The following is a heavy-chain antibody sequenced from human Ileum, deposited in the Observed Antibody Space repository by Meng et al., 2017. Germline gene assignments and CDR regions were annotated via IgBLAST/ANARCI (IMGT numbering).Heavy chain of an antibody. J-gene: IGHJ2*01. V-gene: IGHV3-30*09. CDR2: LSYDGRVK. CDR3: ARNFRFCDL. Sequence: VPLVECGGGVCQPGRSLRLACAASGVTFSTYSMHWVRQAPGKGLEWVAVLSYDGRVKFYAESVKGRFAISRDNSKNTLFLQMDSLRVEDTAVYYCARNFRFCDLWGRGSLVTVSS. CDR1: GVTFSTYS.